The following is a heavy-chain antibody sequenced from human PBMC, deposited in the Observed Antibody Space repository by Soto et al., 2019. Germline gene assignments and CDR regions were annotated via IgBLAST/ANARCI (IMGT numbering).Heavy chain of an antibody. CDR2: IYYSGT. CDR3: ARRYGPGFDY. J-gene: IGHJ4*02. Sequence: SETLSLTCSVSGGSISSYYWSWIRQPPGKGLEWIAYIYYSGTSYNPSLKSRVTISVGTSKNQFSLKLSSVTAADTAVYYCARRYGPGFDYWGQGTLVTVSS. V-gene: IGHV4-59*08. CDR1: GGSISSYY. D-gene: IGHD4-17*01.